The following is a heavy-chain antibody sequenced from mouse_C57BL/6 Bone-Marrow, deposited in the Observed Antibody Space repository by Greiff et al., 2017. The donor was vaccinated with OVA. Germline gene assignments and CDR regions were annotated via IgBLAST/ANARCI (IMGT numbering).Heavy chain of an antibody. D-gene: IGHD2-3*01. CDR3: ARHEDGYYASYFDY. CDR1: GYAFSSSW. Sequence: QVQLQQSGPELVQPGASVKISCKASGYAFSSSWMNWVKQRPGKGLEWIGRLYPGDGDTNYNGKFKGKATLTADKSSSTAYMQLSSRTSEDSAVYFCARHEDGYYASYFDYWGQGTTLTVSS. V-gene: IGHV1-82*01. CDR2: LYPGDGDT. J-gene: IGHJ2*01.